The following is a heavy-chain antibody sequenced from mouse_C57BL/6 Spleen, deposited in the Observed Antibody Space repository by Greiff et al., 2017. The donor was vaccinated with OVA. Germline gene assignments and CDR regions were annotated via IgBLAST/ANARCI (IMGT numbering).Heavy chain of an antibody. CDR2: IYPGSGNT. Sequence: VQLQQSGPELVKPGASVKISCKASGYSFTSYYIHWVKQRPGQGLEWIGWIYPGSGNTKYNEKFKGKATLTADTSSSTAYMQLSSLTSEDSAVYYCARGDYDDYAMDYWGQGTSVTVSS. J-gene: IGHJ4*01. CDR3: ARGDYDDYAMDY. CDR1: GYSFTSYY. D-gene: IGHD2-4*01. V-gene: IGHV1-66*01.